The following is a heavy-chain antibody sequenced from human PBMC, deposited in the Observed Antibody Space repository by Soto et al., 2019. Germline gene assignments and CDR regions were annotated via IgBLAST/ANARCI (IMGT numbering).Heavy chain of an antibody. CDR1: GFTFGDYA. D-gene: IGHD3-9*01. Sequence: GGSLRLSCTASGFTFGDYAMNWVRQAPGKGLEWVGFIRSKAYGGTTEYAASVKGRFTISRDDSKSIAYLQMNSLKTEDTAVYCCTRHEGLGNFDYWGQGTLVTVSS. CDR3: TRHEGLGNFDY. V-gene: IGHV3-49*04. J-gene: IGHJ4*02. CDR2: IRSKAYGGTT.